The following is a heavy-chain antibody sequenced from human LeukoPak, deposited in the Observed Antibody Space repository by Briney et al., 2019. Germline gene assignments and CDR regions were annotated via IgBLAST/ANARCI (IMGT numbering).Heavy chain of an antibody. D-gene: IGHD2-15*01. CDR2: MNPNSGNT. Sequence: KPGASVKVSCKASGYTFTNYDINWVRQATGQGLEWMGWMNPNSGNTGYAQKFQGRVTMTRNTSISTAYMELSSLRSEDTAVYYCARAGGYCGRISCPYYFDYWGQGSLVAVSS. CDR1: GYTFTNYD. V-gene: IGHV1-8*02. J-gene: IGHJ4*02. CDR3: ARAGGYCGRISCPYYFDY.